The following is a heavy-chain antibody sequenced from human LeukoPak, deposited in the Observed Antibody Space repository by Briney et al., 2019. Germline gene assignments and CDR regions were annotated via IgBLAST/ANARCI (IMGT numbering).Heavy chain of an antibody. V-gene: IGHV4-39*07. CDR3: AGNMES. Sequence: SGTLSLTCNVSGVSISSRNTYWTWIRQPPGEGLEWIGSYYYTGSVYYNASLLSRITISIDVSKNQFSLKVNSVTAADTAVYYCAGNMESWGQGTLVTVSS. D-gene: IGHD3-3*01. CDR2: YYYTGSV. J-gene: IGHJ4*02. CDR1: GVSISSRNTY.